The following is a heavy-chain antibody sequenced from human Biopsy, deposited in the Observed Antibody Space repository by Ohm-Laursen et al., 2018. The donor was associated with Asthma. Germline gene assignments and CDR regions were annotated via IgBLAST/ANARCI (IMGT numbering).Heavy chain of an antibody. J-gene: IGHJ4*02. CDR2: TSSSSSYI. CDR1: AFTFSAYG. V-gene: IGHV3-21*01. CDR3: AKRRGYSGHDNDY. Sequence: SLRLSCAASAFTFSAYGMNWVRQAPGKGLEWVASTSSSSSYIYYADSVKGRFTISGDNAKNSLYLQINSLRAEDTAVYYCAKRRGYSGHDNDYWGQGTLVIVSS. D-gene: IGHD5-12*01.